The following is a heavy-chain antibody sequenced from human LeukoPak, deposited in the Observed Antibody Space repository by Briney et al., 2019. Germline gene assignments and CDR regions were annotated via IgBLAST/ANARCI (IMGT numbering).Heavy chain of an antibody. CDR2: IYYSGST. CDR1: GGSISSSSYY. D-gene: IGHD6-19*01. V-gene: IGHV4-39*07. J-gene: IGHJ4*02. Sequence: SETLSLTCTVSGGSISSSSYYWGWIRQPPGKGLEWIGNIYYSGSTYYNPSLKSRVTISVDTSKNQFSLKLSSVTAADTAVYYCASSGWYSFDYWGQGTLVTVSS. CDR3: ASSGWYSFDY.